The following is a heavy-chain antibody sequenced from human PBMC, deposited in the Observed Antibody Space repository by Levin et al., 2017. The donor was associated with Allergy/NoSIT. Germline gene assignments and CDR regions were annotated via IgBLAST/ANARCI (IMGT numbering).Heavy chain of an antibody. D-gene: IGHD2-2*01. CDR3: VRGGGSRTSCLDY. CDR1: GFTFSPYY. Sequence: GGSLRLSCAASGFTFSPYYMHWVRQAPGKGLAWVSNIEIDTTIRNYADSVKGRFTISRDNAKNTLYLQMNSLRAEDTAVYYCVRGGGSRTSCLDYWGQGILVTVSS. V-gene: IGHV3-74*01. J-gene: IGHJ4*02. CDR2: IEIDTTIR.